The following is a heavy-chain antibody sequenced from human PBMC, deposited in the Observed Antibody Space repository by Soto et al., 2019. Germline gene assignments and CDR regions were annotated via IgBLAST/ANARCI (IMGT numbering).Heavy chain of an antibody. D-gene: IGHD3-9*01. J-gene: IGHJ4*02. CDR1: GFTFSSYA. V-gene: IGHV3-30*04. CDR3: ARDGSYYDVLTEHYFDV. CDR2: ISDDGTNK. Sequence: QVQLVESGGGVVQPGRSLRLSCAASGFTFSSYAMHWVRQAPGKGLEWVAVISDDGTNKDYADSVKGRSTISRDKSKSTLDLQMDSLRPEDTAVYYCARDGSYYDVLTEHYFDVWGQGTLVSVSA.